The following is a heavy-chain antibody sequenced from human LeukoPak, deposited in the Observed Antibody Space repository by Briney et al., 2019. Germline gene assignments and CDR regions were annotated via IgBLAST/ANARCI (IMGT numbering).Heavy chain of an antibody. V-gene: IGHV3-9*01. Sequence: GRSLRLSCAASGFTFDDYAMHWVRQAPGKGLEWVSGISWNSGSIGYADSVKGRFTISRDNAKNSLYLQMNSLRAEDTALYYCAKAGPADDYVWGSYRYTGDLDRHSRGYYFDYWGQGTLVTVSS. CDR2: ISWNSGSI. J-gene: IGHJ4*02. D-gene: IGHD3-16*02. CDR1: GFTFDDYA. CDR3: AKAGPADDYVWGSYRYTGDLDRHSRGYYFDY.